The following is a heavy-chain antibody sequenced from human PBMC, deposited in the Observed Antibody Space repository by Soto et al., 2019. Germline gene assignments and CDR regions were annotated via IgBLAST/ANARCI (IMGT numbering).Heavy chain of an antibody. V-gene: IGHV4-31*03. J-gene: IGHJ6*02. CDR1: GCSISSGGYY. Sequence: SETLCLTCTVSGCSISSGGYYWSWIRQHPGKGLEWIGYIYYSGSTYYNPSLKSRVTISVDTSKNQFSLKLSSVTAADTAVYYCARDSRSYGSGSPYNYYGMAVWGEGTTVT. CDR2: IYYSGST. CDR3: ARDSRSYGSGSPYNYYGMAV. D-gene: IGHD3-10*01.